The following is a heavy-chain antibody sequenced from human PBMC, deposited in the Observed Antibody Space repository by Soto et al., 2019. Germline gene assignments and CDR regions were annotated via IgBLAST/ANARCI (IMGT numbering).Heavy chain of an antibody. CDR1: GFTVSSNY. J-gene: IGHJ4*02. Sequence: EVQLVESGGGLVQPGGSLRLSYAASGFTVSSNYMSWVRQAPGKGLEWVSVIYSGGSTYYADSVKGRFTISRDNSKNTLYLQMNSLRAEDTAVYYCARDRALYYYDSSGYYDYWGQGTLVTVSS. V-gene: IGHV3-66*01. CDR3: ARDRALYYYDSSGYYDY. CDR2: IYSGGST. D-gene: IGHD3-22*01.